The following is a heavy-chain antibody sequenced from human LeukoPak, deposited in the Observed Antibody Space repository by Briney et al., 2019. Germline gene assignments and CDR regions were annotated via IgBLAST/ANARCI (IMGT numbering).Heavy chain of an antibody. Sequence: PGGSLRLSCAASGFTFSSYSMNWVRHAPGKGLEWVSYISSSSSIIYDADSVKGRFTISRDNAKNSLYLQMNSLRAEDTAVYYCESHYSNPHIGPIYYFDYWGQGTLVTVSS. D-gene: IGHD4-11*01. CDR3: ESHYSNPHIGPIYYFDY. CDR2: ISSSSSII. J-gene: IGHJ4*02. V-gene: IGHV3-48*01. CDR1: GFTFSSYS.